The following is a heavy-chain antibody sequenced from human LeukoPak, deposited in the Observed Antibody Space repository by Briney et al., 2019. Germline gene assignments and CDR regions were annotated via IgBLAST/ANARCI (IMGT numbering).Heavy chain of an antibody. CDR1: GGSFSGYY. CDR2: INHSGST. V-gene: IGHV4-34*01. D-gene: IGHD1-26*01. Sequence: SETLSLTCAVYGGSFSGYYWSWIRQPPGKGLEWIGEINHSGSTNYNPSLKSRVTISVDTSKNQFSLKLSSVTAADTAVYYCARVGELTPGDYWGQGTLVTVSS. CDR3: ARVGELTPGDY. J-gene: IGHJ4*02.